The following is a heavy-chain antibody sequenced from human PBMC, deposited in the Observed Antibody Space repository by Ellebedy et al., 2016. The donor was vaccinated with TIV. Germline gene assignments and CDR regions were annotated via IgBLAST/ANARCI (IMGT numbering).Heavy chain of an antibody. Sequence: ASVKVSCXASGYTFTSYGISWVRQAPGQGLEWMGWISAYNGNTNYAQKLQGRVTITADESTSTAYMELSSLRSEDTAVYYCARGRGGYCSSTSCYRAEYFQHWGQGTLVTVSS. J-gene: IGHJ1*01. CDR2: ISAYNGNT. D-gene: IGHD2-2*01. CDR1: GYTFTSYG. V-gene: IGHV1-18*01. CDR3: ARGRGGYCSSTSCYRAEYFQH.